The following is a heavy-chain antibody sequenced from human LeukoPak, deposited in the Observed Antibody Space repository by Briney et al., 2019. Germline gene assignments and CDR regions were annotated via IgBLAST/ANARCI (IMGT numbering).Heavy chain of an antibody. J-gene: IGHJ4*02. V-gene: IGHV3-7*01. CDR1: GFTFSGYW. CDR2: IKQDGSEK. D-gene: IGHD3-10*01. Sequence: SGGSLRLSCAASGFTFSGYWMSWVRQAPGKGLEWVANIKQDGSEKYYVDSVRGRFTISRDNARNSLYLQMNSLRAEDTAVYYCARLQYSFLYGSGSYGVDYWGQGTLVTVSS. CDR3: ARLQYSFLYGSGSYGVDY.